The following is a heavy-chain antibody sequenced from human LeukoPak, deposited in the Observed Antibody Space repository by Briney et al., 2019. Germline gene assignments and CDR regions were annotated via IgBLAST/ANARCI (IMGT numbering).Heavy chain of an antibody. CDR2: ISSKAYGGTT. Sequence: PGGSLRLSCTASGFTFGDYAMSWVRQAPGKGLEWVAFISSKAYGGTTEYAASVKGRFSISRDDSNSIAYLQMNSLKTENTAVYYCTRPQSSITIFGVVIAYNGFDPWGQGTLVTVSS. D-gene: IGHD3-3*01. CDR1: GFTFGDYA. V-gene: IGHV3-49*04. CDR3: TRPQSSITIFGVVIAYNGFDP. J-gene: IGHJ5*02.